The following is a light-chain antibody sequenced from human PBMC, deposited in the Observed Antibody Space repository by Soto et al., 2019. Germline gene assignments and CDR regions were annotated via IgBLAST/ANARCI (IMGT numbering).Light chain of an antibody. V-gene: IGKV2D-29*01. CDR3: MQRTHVPIT. J-gene: IGKJ5*01. Sequence: DVVVTQTPLSLSVTPGQPASMSCKSSQSLLYSDGNTYLYWYLQRPGQPPQLLIYDVSNRFSGVPDRFSGSGSGTDFTLKISRVEAEDVGVYYGMQRTHVPITFGQGTRLEIK. CDR1: QSLLYSDGNTY. CDR2: DVS.